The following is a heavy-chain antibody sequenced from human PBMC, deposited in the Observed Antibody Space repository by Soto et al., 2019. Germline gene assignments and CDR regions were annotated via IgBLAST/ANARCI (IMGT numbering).Heavy chain of an antibody. V-gene: IGHV1-18*01. Sequence: ASVKVSCKASGYTFTSYGISWVRQAPGQGLEWMGWISAYNGNTNYAQKLQGRVTMTTDTTTSTAYMELRSLRSDDTAVYYCARYQYISMPMIVEGTYPNWFDPWGQGTLVTVSS. CDR1: GYTFTSYG. D-gene: IGHD3-22*01. CDR3: ARYQYISMPMIVEGTYPNWFDP. J-gene: IGHJ5*02. CDR2: ISAYNGNT.